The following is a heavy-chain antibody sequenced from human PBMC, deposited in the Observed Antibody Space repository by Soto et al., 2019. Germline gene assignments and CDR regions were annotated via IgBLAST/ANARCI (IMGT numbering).Heavy chain of an antibody. CDR1: GYSFSSYG. V-gene: IGHV1-18*01. CDR3: ARDRLRGYDSSGFYS. Sequence: QVQLVQSGAELRKPGASVKVSCKASGYSFSSYGINWVRQAPGQGLEWMVWINTYNGNRNYAQKFEDRVTMTTATSTNIVYMELRSLKSDDTAIYYCARDRLRGYDSSGFYSWGQGTLVTVSS. CDR2: INTYNGNR. J-gene: IGHJ4*02. D-gene: IGHD3-22*01.